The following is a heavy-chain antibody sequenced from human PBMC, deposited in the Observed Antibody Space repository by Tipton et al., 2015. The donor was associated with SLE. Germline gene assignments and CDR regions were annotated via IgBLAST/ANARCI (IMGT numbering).Heavy chain of an antibody. J-gene: IGHJ1*01. V-gene: IGHV4-59*01. CDR2: VYYGGST. Sequence: TLSLTCTVSGDSITYYYWSWIRQPPGKGLEWIGYVYYGGSTNYNPSLKGRLTISIDTSKNQFSLRLSSVTAADTALYYCARDEGRAAFFQRWGQGTLVTVSS. CDR1: GDSITYYY. CDR3: ARDEGRAAFFQR.